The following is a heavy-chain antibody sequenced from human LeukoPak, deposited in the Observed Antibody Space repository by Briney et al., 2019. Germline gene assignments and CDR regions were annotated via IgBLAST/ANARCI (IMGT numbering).Heavy chain of an antibody. D-gene: IGHD2-15*01. V-gene: IGHV4-34*01. CDR3: ARGRPYGRLSC. J-gene: IGHJ4*02. CDR2: INHSGST. Sequence: TSETLSLTCAVYGGSFSGYYWSWIRQPPGKGLEWIGEINHSGSTNYNPSLKSRVTISVDTSKNQFSLKLSSVTAADTAVYYCARGRPYGRLSCWGQGTLVTVSS. CDR1: GGSFSGYY.